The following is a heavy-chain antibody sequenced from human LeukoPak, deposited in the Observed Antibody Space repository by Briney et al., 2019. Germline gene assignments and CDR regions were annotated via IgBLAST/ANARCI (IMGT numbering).Heavy chain of an antibody. D-gene: IGHD6-19*01. CDR3: ARDYGGWYYFDY. CDR1: GGSISSNSYY. Sequence: PSETLSLTCTVSGGSISSNSYYWGWIRQPPGKGPEWIGSIYYSGRTYYNPSLKSRVTMSVDTSNNQFSLQLRSVTAADTALYYCARDYGGWYYFDYWGQGTLVTVSS. CDR2: IYYSGRT. J-gene: IGHJ4*02. V-gene: IGHV4-39*07.